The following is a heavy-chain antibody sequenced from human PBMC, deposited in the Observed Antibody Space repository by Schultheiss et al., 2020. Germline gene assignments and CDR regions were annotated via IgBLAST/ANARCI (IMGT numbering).Heavy chain of an antibody. CDR3: ASYDILTGPDP. CDR2: IYYSGST. Sequence: SETLSLTCTVSGGSVSSGSYYWSWIRQPPGKGLEWIGYIYYSGSTYYNPSLKSRVTISVDTSKNQFSLKLSSVTAADTAVYYCASYDILTGPDPWGQGTLVTVYS. D-gene: IGHD3-9*01. V-gene: IGHV4-31*03. CDR1: GGSVSSGSYY. J-gene: IGHJ5*02.